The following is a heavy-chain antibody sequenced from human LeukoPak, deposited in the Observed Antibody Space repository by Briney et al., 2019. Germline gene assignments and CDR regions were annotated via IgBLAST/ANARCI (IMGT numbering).Heavy chain of an antibody. CDR3: VTGGGWLPDY. CDR1: GGSISSSY. Sequence: PSETLSLTCTVSGGSISSSYCNWMRQPPGKGLEWIGYIYYSGSTNYNPSLKSRVTMSLDTSKTQFSLKLSSVTAADTAVYYCVTGGGWLPDYWGQGTLVTVSS. V-gene: IGHV4-59*01. D-gene: IGHD5-24*01. J-gene: IGHJ4*02. CDR2: IYYSGST.